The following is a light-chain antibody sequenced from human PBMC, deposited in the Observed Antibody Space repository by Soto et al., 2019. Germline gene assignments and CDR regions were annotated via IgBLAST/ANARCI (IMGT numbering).Light chain of an antibody. CDR1: SSDVGDYNY. CDR2: DVT. J-gene: IGLJ2*01. Sequence: QSVLTQPASVSGSPGQSITISCTGTSSDVGDYNYVSWYQQHPGKAPKLMIFDVTNRPSGVSYRFSGSKSGNTASLTISGLQPEDEADYYCSSYTNTNARIFGGGTKLTVL. CDR3: SSYTNTNARI. V-gene: IGLV2-14*01.